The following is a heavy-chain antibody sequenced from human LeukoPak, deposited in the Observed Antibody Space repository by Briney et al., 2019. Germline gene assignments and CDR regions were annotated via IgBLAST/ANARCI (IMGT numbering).Heavy chain of an antibody. D-gene: IGHD3-3*01. CDR1: GFTVSSNY. CDR2: IYSGGST. CDR3: TRERITIFGVVKYYFDY. J-gene: IGHJ4*02. Sequence: PGGSLRLSCAASGFTVSSNYMSWVRQAPGKGLECVSVIYSGGSTYYADSVKGRFTISRDNSKNTLYLQMNSLRAEDTAVYYCTRERITIFGVVKYYFDYWGQGTLVTVSS. V-gene: IGHV3-53*01.